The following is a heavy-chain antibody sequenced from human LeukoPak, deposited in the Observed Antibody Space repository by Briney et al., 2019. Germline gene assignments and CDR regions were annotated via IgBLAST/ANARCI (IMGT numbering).Heavy chain of an antibody. J-gene: IGHJ4*02. D-gene: IGHD3-10*01. CDR3: ARGPQRGVIMN. CDR2: INSDGSST. CDR1: GFTFSSYW. Sequence: GGSLRLSCAASGFTFSSYWMHWVRQAPGKGLVWVSRINSDGSSTSYADAVKGRFTISRDNAKNTAYLQMNSLRVEDTAMYYCARGPQRGVIMNWGQGTLVTVSS. V-gene: IGHV3-74*01.